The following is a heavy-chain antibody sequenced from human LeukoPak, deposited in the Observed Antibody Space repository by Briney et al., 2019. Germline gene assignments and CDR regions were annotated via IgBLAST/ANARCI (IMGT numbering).Heavy chain of an antibody. CDR2: IYYSGST. V-gene: IGHV4-31*03. D-gene: IGHD6-13*01. Sequence: SETLSLTCTVSGGSISSGGYYWSWIRQHPGKGLEWIGYIYYSGSTYYNPSLKSRVTISVDTSKNQFSLKLSSVTAADTAVYYCARLRSVAGGTFYFDYWGQGILVTVSS. J-gene: IGHJ4*02. CDR1: GGSISSGGYY. CDR3: ARLRSVAGGTFYFDY.